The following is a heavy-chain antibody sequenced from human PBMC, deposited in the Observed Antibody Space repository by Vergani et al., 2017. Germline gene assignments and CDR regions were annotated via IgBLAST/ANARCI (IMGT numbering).Heavy chain of an antibody. CDR2: ISGSGGST. D-gene: IGHD7-27*01. CDR3: AKVSVGLGIRSYWYFDL. CDR1: GFTFSSYA. V-gene: IGHV3-23*04. J-gene: IGHJ2*01. Sequence: EVQLVESGGGLIQPGGSLRLSCAASGFTFSSYAMSWVRQAPGKGLEWVSAISGSGGSTYYADSVKGRFTISRDNSKNTLYLQMNSLRAEDTAVYYCAKVSVGLGIRSYWYFDLWGRGTLVTVSS.